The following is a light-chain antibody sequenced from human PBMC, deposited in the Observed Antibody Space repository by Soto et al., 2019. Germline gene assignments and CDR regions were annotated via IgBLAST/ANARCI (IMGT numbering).Light chain of an antibody. CDR2: DAS. Sequence: EILLTQSPATLSLSPGERATLSCRASQSVGSYLAWYQQKPGQAPRLLIYDASNRATGISARFSGSGSGTDFTLTISSLEPEEFAVYYCQQSRNCPTFGGGTKVEIK. CDR3: QQSRNCPT. V-gene: IGKV3-11*01. CDR1: QSVGSY. J-gene: IGKJ4*01.